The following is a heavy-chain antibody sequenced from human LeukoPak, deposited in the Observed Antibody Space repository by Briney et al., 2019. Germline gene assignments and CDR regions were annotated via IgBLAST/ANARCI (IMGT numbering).Heavy chain of an antibody. Sequence: ASVKVSCKASGGTFGSYAISWVRQAPGQGLEWMGGIIPIFGTANYAQKFQGRVTITADESTSTAYMELSSLRSEDTAVYYCARYCSSTSCQDPWGQGTLVTVSS. D-gene: IGHD2-2*01. V-gene: IGHV1-69*13. CDR2: IIPIFGTA. J-gene: IGHJ5*02. CDR1: GGTFGSYA. CDR3: ARYCSSTSCQDP.